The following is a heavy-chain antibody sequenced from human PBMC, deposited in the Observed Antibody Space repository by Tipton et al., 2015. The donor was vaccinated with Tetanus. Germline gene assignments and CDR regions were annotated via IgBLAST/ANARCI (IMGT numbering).Heavy chain of an antibody. V-gene: IGHV1-2*02. CDR1: GYIFTGYY. J-gene: IGHJ6*02. Sequence: QLVQSGAEMKKPGASVKVSCKASGYIFTGYYIYWVRQAPGQGLEWMGWIDPNSGGTVYAQKFQGRVTMTRDTSISTAYMELRSLRSDDPAVFYCARDRGDYIYYGMDVWGPGTTVT. D-gene: IGHD3-22*01. CDR2: IDPNSGGT. CDR3: ARDRGDYIYYGMDV.